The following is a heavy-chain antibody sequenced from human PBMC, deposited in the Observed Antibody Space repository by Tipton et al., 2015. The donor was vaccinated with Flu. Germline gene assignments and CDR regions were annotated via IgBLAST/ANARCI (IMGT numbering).Heavy chain of an antibody. V-gene: IGHV4-4*07. J-gene: IGHJ3*02. CDR2: IYTSGST. CDR3: ARDRITMVRGVPHDAFDI. CDR1: GGSISSYY. Sequence: TLSLTCTVSGGSISSYYWSWIRQPAGKGLEWIGRIYTSGSTNYNPSLKSRVTISVDTSKNQFSLKLSSVTAADTAVYYCARDRITMVRGVPHDAFDIWGQGKMVTVSS. D-gene: IGHD3-10*01.